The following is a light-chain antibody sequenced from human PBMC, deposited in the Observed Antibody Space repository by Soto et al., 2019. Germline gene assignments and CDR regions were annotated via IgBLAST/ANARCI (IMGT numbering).Light chain of an antibody. Sequence: EIVLTQSPATLSLSPGERATLSCRASQSVSSYLLWYQQKPGQTPRLLIYDASNRATGIPARFSGSGSETDFTLTISSLQSEDFAVYYCQQYNNWPPITFGQGTRLEI. CDR2: DAS. CDR1: QSVSSY. J-gene: IGKJ5*01. V-gene: IGKV3-11*01. CDR3: QQYNNWPPIT.